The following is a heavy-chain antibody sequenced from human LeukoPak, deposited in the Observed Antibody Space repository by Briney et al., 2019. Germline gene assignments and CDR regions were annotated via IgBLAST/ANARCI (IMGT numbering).Heavy chain of an antibody. D-gene: IGHD1-26*01. CDR2: IYYSGST. CDR1: SGSISSNSYY. V-gene: IGHV4-39*07. J-gene: IGHJ3*02. CDR3: ARYSGSYPHDAFEI. Sequence: SETLSLTCTVSSGSISSNSYYWGWIRQPPGKGLEWIGSIYYSGSTYYNPSLKSRVTISVDTSKNQFSLKLSSVTAADTAVYYCARYSGSYPHDAFEIWGQGTMVTVSS.